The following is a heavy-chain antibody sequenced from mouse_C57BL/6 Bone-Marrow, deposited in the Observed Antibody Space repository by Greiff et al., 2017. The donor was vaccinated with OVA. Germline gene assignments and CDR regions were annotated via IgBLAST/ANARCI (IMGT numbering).Heavy chain of an antibody. CDR3: ASSFTTVVEGYCDV. CDR2: INPSNGGT. J-gene: IGHJ1*03. D-gene: IGHD1-1*01. CDR1: GYTFTSSW. V-gene: IGHV1-53*01. Sequence: QVQLQQPGTELVKPGASVKLSCKASGYTFTSSWMHWVKQRPGQGLEWIGNINPSNGGTNYNEKFKSKATLTVDKSSSTAYMQLSSLTSEDSAVYYCASSFTTVVEGYCDVWGTGTTVTVSS.